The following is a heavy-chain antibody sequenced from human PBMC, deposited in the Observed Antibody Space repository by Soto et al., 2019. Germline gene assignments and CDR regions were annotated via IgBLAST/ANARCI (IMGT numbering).Heavy chain of an antibody. Sequence: TSETLSLTCTVSGGSINSGGYYWSWIRQYPGKGLEWIGYIYYSGSTYYNPSLKSRVTISVDTSKNQFSLKLSSVTAADTAVYYCARDLVDSSSWYVLGYWGQGTLVTVSS. D-gene: IGHD6-13*01. CDR1: GGSINSGGYY. CDR3: ARDLVDSSSWYVLGY. V-gene: IGHV4-31*03. J-gene: IGHJ4*02. CDR2: IYYSGST.